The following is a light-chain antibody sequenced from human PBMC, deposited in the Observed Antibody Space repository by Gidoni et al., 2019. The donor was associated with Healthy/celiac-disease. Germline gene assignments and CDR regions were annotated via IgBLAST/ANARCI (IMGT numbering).Light chain of an antibody. CDR3: QAWDSSVV. Sequence: SYELTQPPSVSVSPGQTASITCSGDKLGDNYASWYQQKPGQSPVLVIYQDSKRPSGIPERFSGSNSGNTATLTISGTQAMEEADYYCQAWDSSVVFGGGTKLTVL. J-gene: IGLJ2*01. CDR1: KLGDNY. V-gene: IGLV3-1*01. CDR2: QDS.